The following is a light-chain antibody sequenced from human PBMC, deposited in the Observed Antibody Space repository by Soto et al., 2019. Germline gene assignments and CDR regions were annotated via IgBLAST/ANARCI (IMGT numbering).Light chain of an antibody. CDR3: QQTYTTPEIT. CDR2: GAS. J-gene: IGKJ5*01. CDR1: QSISSW. Sequence: DIHMTQSPSTLSASVVDRVTITFLASQSISSWLAWYQLKPGKAPNLLMYGASYLKSGVPTRFSGSGSGTDFTLTISSLQPEDFAIYYCQQTYTTPEITFGQGTRLEI. V-gene: IGKV1-39*01.